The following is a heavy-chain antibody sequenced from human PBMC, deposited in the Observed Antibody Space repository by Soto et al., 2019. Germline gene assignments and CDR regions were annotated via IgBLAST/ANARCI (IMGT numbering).Heavy chain of an antibody. CDR1: SASIITYY. CDR3: ASDRRSGWAQGYGMAV. J-gene: IGHJ6*02. V-gene: IGHV4-59*01. D-gene: IGHD6-19*01. Sequence: TAETLSHTCSISSASIITYYWSWIRQPPGKGLEWIGYIYYSGSTSYNPSLKSRVTISVDTSKNQFSLKLRSVTAADTAVYYCASDRRSGWAQGYGMAVWGYGTTVT. CDR2: IYYSGST.